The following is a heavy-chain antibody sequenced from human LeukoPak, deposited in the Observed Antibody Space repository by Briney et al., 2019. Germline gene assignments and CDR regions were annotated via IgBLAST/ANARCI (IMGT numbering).Heavy chain of an antibody. Sequence: GRSLRLSCEASGFTFSTYGMHWVRQAPGKGLEWVAVIWYDGSNKNYADSVKGRFTISRDNSKNTLYLQMNSLRAEDTAVYYCARQGQQQLVQAAYFQHWGQGTLVTVSS. J-gene: IGHJ1*01. D-gene: IGHD6-13*01. V-gene: IGHV3-33*01. CDR3: ARQGQQQLVQAAYFQH. CDR1: GFTFSTYG. CDR2: IWYDGSNK.